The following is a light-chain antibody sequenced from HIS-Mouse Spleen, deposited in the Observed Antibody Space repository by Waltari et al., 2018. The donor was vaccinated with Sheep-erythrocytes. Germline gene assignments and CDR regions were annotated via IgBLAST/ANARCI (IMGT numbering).Light chain of an antibody. CDR2: DVS. CDR1: SSDVGGYNY. Sequence: QSALTQPRSVSGSPGQSVTISCTGTSSDVGGYNYVSWYQQHPGKAPKLMIYDVSKRRSGVPPGFSGGTSGSTASPIISGLQPADEADDYCCSYAGSYTFVVFGGGTKLTVL. V-gene: IGLV2-11*01. J-gene: IGLJ2*01. CDR3: CSYAGSYTFVV.